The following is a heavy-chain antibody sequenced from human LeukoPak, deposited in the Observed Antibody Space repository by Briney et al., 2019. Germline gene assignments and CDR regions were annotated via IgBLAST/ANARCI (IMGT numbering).Heavy chain of an antibody. CDR3: ARGGDYVWGSYRYDLDY. Sequence: SETLSLTCTVSGGSISSYFWSWIRQPPGKGLEWIGYIYYSGSTNYNPSLKSRVTISVDTSKNQFSLKLSSVTAADTAVYYCARGGDYVWGSYRYDLDYWGQGTLVTVSS. V-gene: IGHV4-59*01. CDR2: IYYSGST. D-gene: IGHD3-16*02. CDR1: GGSISSYF. J-gene: IGHJ4*02.